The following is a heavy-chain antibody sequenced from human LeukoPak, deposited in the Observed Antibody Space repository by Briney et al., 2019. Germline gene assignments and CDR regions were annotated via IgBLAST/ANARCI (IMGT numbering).Heavy chain of an antibody. CDR3: AKDMNYYDSTSDY. CDR2: ISGSGGST. J-gene: IGHJ4*02. D-gene: IGHD3-22*01. V-gene: IGHV3-23*01. CDR1: GFTFSSYA. Sequence: GGSLRLPCAASGFTFSSYAMSWVRQAPGKGLEWVSAISGSGGSTYYADSVKGRFTISRDNSKNTLYLQMNSLRAEDTAVYYCAKDMNYYDSTSDYWGQGTLVTVSS.